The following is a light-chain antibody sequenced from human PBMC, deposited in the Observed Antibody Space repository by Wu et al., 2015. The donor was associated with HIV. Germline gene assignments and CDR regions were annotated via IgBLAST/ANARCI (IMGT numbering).Light chain of an antibody. CDR2: DAS. J-gene: IGKJ4*01. V-gene: IGKV3D-20*02. CDR3: QQRGYWGS. CDR1: QSVSSSY. Sequence: ENVLTQSPGTLSLSPGERATLSCRASQSVSSSYLAWYQQKPGQAPSLLIYDASSRATGIPARFSGSGSGTDFTLTISSLEPEDFAVYYCQQRGYWGSFGGGPRWSPN.